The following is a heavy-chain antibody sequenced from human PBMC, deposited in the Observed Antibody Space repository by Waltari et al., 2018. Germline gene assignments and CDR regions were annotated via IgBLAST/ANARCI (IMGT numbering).Heavy chain of an antibody. CDR1: GLNLSRYG. CDR2: IKRDGSEI. V-gene: IGHV3-7*01. D-gene: IGHD6-19*01. Sequence: EVQLVESGGGLVQPGGSLRLSWVVWGLNLSRYGMSWVRQAPGKGLEWVANIKRDGSEIYYVDSVKDRFTIFRDNAKNSLYLEMNSLRVEDTAVYYCATEAGTTSVNWFDPWGQGTLVTVSS. CDR3: ATEAGTTSVNWFDP. J-gene: IGHJ5*02.